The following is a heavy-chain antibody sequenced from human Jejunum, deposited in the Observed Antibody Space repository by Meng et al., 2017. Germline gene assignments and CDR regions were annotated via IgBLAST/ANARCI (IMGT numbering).Heavy chain of an antibody. CDR1: GASISDNNW. Sequence: GRLRAPAQGLVTPSGTLSLTCAVFGASISDNNWWSWVRQAPGKGLEWIGEIHHTGNINYNPSLKSRVTMSLDKPKNQFSLEVTSVTAADTAVYYCARDLLGPAIAATGWFDPWGQGTLVTVSS. CDR3: ARDLLGPAIAATGWFDP. V-gene: IGHV4-4*02. CDR2: IHHTGNI. D-gene: IGHD6-13*01. J-gene: IGHJ5*02.